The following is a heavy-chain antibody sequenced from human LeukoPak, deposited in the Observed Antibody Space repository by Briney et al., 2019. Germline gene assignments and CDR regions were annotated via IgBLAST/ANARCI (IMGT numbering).Heavy chain of an antibody. D-gene: IGHD3-10*01. V-gene: IGHV3-9*03. J-gene: IGHJ4*02. CDR3: AKDTSGYYGSGSSILDS. Sequence: GRSLRLSCAASGFSFDDHAMHWVRQPPGKGLEWVSGISWDRTNIGYADSVKGRFTISRDNAKNSLYLQMNSLRVEDMAIYYCAKDTSGYYGSGSSILDSWGQGTLVTVSS. CDR1: GFSFDDHA. CDR2: ISWDRTNI.